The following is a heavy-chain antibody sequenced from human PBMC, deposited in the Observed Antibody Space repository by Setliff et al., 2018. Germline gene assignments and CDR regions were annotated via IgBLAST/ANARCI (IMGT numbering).Heavy chain of an antibody. D-gene: IGHD1-26*01. Sequence: PSETLSLTCTVSGASISSYYWSWIRQPPGKGLEWIGYIYYTGHTNSNPSLKSRVSISVDTSKNQFSLKVSSVTAADTAVYYCARHVGVRDYYYMDVWGKGTAVTVS. J-gene: IGHJ6*03. CDR3: ARHVGVRDYYYMDV. CDR1: GASISSYY. CDR2: IYYTGHT. V-gene: IGHV4-59*08.